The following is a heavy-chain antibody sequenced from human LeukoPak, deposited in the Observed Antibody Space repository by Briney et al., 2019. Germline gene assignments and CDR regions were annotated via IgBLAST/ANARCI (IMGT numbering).Heavy chain of an antibody. D-gene: IGHD6-19*01. CDR1: GYTFGDYG. CDR2: ISGSGGTT. CDR3: AKDHLPGIVVADRDY. Sequence: PGGSLRLSCAASGYTFGDYGMSWVRQAPGKGLEWVSAISGSGGTTYYTDSVKGRFTISRDNSKNTLYLQINSLRAEDTAIYYCAKDHLPGIVVADRDYWGQGTLVTVSS. V-gene: IGHV3-23*01. J-gene: IGHJ4*02.